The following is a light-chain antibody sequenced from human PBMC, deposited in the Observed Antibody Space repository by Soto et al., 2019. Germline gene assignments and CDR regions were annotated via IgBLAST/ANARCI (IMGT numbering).Light chain of an antibody. V-gene: IGLV1-40*01. J-gene: IGLJ3*02. CDR3: QSYDSSINNWV. CDR1: SSNIGAGYD. Sequence: QSVLTQPPSVSGAPGQRVTISCTGSSSNIGAGYDVHWYQQLPGTAPKLLIYGNSNRPSGVPDRLSGSKSGTSASLAITGVQAGDEADYYCQSYDSSINNWVFGGGTKLTVL. CDR2: GNS.